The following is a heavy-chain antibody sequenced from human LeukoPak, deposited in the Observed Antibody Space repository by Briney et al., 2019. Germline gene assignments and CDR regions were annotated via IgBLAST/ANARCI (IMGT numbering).Heavy chain of an antibody. CDR1: GGSISSYY. CDR3: ARYSNYGDYYYYYMDV. D-gene: IGHD4-11*01. CDR2: IYYSGST. Sequence: SETLSLTCTVSGGSISSYYWSWIRQPPGKGLEWIGYIYYSGSTNYNPSLKSRVTISVDTSKNQFSLKLSSVTSADTAVYYCARYSNYGDYYYYYMDVWGKGTTVTVSS. J-gene: IGHJ6*03. V-gene: IGHV4-59*01.